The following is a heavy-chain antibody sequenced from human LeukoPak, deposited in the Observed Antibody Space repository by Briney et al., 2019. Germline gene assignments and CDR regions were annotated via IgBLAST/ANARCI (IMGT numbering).Heavy chain of an antibody. D-gene: IGHD1-26*01. CDR2: IKQDGSEI. V-gene: IGHV3-7*01. CDR1: GFTFSGYW. Sequence: GSLRLSCVASGFTFSGYWMSWVRQAPGKGPEWVANIKQDGSEIYYVDSVKGRFTISRDNAKNSLYLQMNSLRAEDTAVYYCARDKAVGPTLLDYWGQGTLVTVSS. CDR3: ARDKAVGPTLLDY. J-gene: IGHJ4*02.